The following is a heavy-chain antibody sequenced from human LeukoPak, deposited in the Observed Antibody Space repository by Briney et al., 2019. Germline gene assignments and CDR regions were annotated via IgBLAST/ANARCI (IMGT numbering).Heavy chain of an antibody. J-gene: IGHJ5*02. V-gene: IGHV3-23*01. CDR2: ISGSGGST. CDR1: GFTFSSYA. Sequence: GGSLRLSCAASGFTFSSYAMSWVRQAPGKGLEWVSSISGSGGSTYYADSVKGRFIISRDNSKNTLYLQMNSLRAEDTAVYYCAKSTGSGVYRPFDPWGQGTLVTVSS. D-gene: IGHD5/OR15-5a*01. CDR3: AKSTGSGVYRPFDP.